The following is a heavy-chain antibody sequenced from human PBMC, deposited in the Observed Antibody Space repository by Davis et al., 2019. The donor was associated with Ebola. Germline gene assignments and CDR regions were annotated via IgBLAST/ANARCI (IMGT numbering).Heavy chain of an antibody. J-gene: IGHJ4*02. D-gene: IGHD3-16*01. CDR1: GASVSSGIYY. Sequence: SETLSLTCSASGASVSSGIYYWFWMRKPPGKGLECVGHITYSGSTFYNPSLKSRVTISVDPSKNEFSLNLNSVTAADTAVYFCARVSRVGVTFDQWGQGTLVTVSS. V-gene: IGHV4-61*01. CDR2: ITYSGST. CDR3: ARVSRVGVTFDQ.